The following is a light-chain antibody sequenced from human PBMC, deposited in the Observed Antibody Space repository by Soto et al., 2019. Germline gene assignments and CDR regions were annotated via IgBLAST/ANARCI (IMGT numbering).Light chain of an antibody. CDR2: AAS. CDR3: QQSYSTPTIT. V-gene: IGKV1-39*01. J-gene: IGKJ5*01. CDR1: QSISSY. Sequence: DIQMTQSPSSLSASVGDRVTITCRASQSISSYLTWYQQKPGKAPKLLIYAASSLQSGVLSRFSGSGSGTEFTLTISSLQPEDFATYYCQQSYSTPTITFGQGTRLEIK.